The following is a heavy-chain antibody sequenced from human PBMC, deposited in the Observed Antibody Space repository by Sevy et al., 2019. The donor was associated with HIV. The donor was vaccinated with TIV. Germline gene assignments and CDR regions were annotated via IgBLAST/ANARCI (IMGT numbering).Heavy chain of an antibody. D-gene: IGHD3-16*02. V-gene: IGHV3-7*03. Sequence: GGYLRLSCAASGFTFSNYWMTWVRQAPGKGLEWVAHIKQDGSEKHYVDSVKGRFTISRDNSKNSVYLQMNSLRVEDTAAYLCAREGYYDYTRGRYRYFNDYWGQGTPVTVSS. CDR2: IKQDGSEK. CDR3: AREGYYDYTRGRYRYFNDY. J-gene: IGHJ4*02. CDR1: GFTFSNYW.